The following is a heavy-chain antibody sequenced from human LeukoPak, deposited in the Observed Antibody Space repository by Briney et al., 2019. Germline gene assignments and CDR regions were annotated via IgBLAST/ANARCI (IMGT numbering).Heavy chain of an antibody. CDR3: AKDPNWGTHS. Sequence: GGSLRLSCAASGFTVSSNYMSWVRQAPGKGLEWVSVIYSGGSTYFADSVKGRFTISRDTSNNMMYLQMNSLRVEDTAVYYCAKDPNWGTHSWGQGVLVTVSS. V-gene: IGHV3-53*01. CDR2: IYSGGST. J-gene: IGHJ4*02. CDR1: GFTVSSNY. D-gene: IGHD7-27*01.